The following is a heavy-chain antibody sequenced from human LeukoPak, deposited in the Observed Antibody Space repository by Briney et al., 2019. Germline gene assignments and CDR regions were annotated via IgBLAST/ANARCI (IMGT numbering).Heavy chain of an antibody. CDR3: ARHWTGP. V-gene: IGHV4-39*01. J-gene: IGHJ5*02. CDR2: FYYSGNT. CDR1: GGSISSSSYY. Sequence: SETLSLTCTVSGGSISSSSYYWGWIRQPPGKGLEWIGSFYYSGNTYYNPSLQSRVTISVDTPKNQFSLRLSSVTAADTAVYYCARHWTGPWGQGTLVTVSS. D-gene: IGHD3/OR15-3a*01.